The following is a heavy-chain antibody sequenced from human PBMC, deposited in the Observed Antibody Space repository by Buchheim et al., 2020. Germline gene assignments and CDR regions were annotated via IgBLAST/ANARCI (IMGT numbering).Heavy chain of an antibody. Sequence: QVQLQESGPGLVKPSKTLSLTCFVSGGSISTYFWSWLRQPPGKGLEWIAFSHYSESTKYHPSLKNRVTMSVDRSRNQFSLKMTSVTAADTAVYYCARHSGAWPHYFDYWGQGAL. CDR3: ARHSGAWPHYFDY. J-gene: IGHJ4*02. V-gene: IGHV4-59*08. D-gene: IGHD6-25*01. CDR1: GGSISTYF. CDR2: SHYSEST.